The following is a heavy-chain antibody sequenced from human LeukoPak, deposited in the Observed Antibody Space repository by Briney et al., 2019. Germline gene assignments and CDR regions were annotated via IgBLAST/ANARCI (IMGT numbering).Heavy chain of an antibody. CDR3: ARFTAFNYYYAMDV. V-gene: IGHV4-59*01. Sequence: PSETPSLTCTVSGVPIGSYSWTWVRQSPGKGLEWIASIYKTGTTKYNPSLKSRVTISPGASNQQGWSLRLSSVTAADTAVYFCARFTAFNYYYAMDVWGQGTTVIV. J-gene: IGHJ6*01. CDR2: IYKTGTT. D-gene: IGHD3-3*02. CDR1: GVPIGSYS.